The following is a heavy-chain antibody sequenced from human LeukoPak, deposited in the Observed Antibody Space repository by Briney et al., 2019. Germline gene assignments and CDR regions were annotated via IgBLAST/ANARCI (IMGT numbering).Heavy chain of an antibody. V-gene: IGHV1-2*02. CDR3: ARASVGYCSGGSCYPGVY. CDR1: GYTFTGYY. J-gene: IGHJ4*02. CDR2: INPNSGGT. D-gene: IGHD2-15*01. Sequence: ASVKVSCKASGYTFTGYYMHWVRQAPGQGLEWMGCINPNSGGTNYAQKFQGRVTMTRDTSISTAYMELSRLRSDDTAVYYCARASVGYCSGGSCYPGVYWGQGTLVAVSS.